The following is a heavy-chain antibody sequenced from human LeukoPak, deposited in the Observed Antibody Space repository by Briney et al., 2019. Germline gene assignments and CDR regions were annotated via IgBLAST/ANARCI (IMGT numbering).Heavy chain of an antibody. CDR3: ARRRITGTTDY. J-gene: IGHJ4*02. CDR1: GGSISTTSYF. Sequence: SETLSLTCAVSGGSISTTSYFWGWIRQPPGKGLEWIASIYYSGNTYYNPSLESRVTISEDTSKNQFSLNLNSVTAADTAVYYCARRRITGTTDYWGQGTLVTVSS. V-gene: IGHV4-39*01. CDR2: IYYSGNT. D-gene: IGHD1-7*01.